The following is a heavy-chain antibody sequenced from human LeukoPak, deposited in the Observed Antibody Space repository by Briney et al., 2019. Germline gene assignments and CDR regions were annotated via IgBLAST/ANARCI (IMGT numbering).Heavy chain of an antibody. CDR1: GGSFSDYY. J-gene: IGHJ3*02. CDR3: ARVSYYYDSSGYYHAFDI. Sequence: SETLSLTCAVYGGSFSDYYWTWLRQPPGKGLEWIGEINHSGSTNYNPSLKSRVTISVDTSKNQFSLKLSSVTAADTAVYYCARVSYYYDSSGYYHAFDIWGQGTMVTVSS. D-gene: IGHD3-22*01. CDR2: INHSGST. V-gene: IGHV4-34*01.